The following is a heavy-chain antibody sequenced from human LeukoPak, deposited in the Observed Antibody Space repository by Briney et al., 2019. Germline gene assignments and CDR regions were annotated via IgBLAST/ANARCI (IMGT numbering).Heavy chain of an antibody. V-gene: IGHV3-9*01. D-gene: IGHD5-24*01. CDR3: VRGWRNMDV. CDR2: ISWNSGSI. CDR1: GFTFDDYA. Sequence: QSGRSLRLSCAASGFTFDDYAMHWVRQAPGKGLEWVSGISWNSGSIGYADSVKGRFTISRDNSKNTLYLQMSSLRPEDTAVYYCVRGWRNMDVWGQGTTVTVSS. J-gene: IGHJ6*02.